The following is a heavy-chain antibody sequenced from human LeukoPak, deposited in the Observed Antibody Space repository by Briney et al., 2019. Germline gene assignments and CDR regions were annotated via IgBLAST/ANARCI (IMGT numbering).Heavy chain of an antibody. CDR2: IYSDGST. Sequence: PGGSLRLSCTVSGFTVSRNYMSWVRPAPGKGLGWVSVIYSDGSTYHAASVKGRFTISRDNSKNTLHLKMNSLRAEDTAVYYCASASYCDNGYTAEVADYWGQGTLVTVSS. J-gene: IGHJ4*02. CDR1: GFTVSRNY. V-gene: IGHV3-53*01. D-gene: IGHD2-8*01. CDR3: ASASYCDNGYTAEVADY.